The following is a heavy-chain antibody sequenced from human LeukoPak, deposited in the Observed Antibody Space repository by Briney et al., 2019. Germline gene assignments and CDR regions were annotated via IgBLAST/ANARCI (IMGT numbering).Heavy chain of an antibody. J-gene: IGHJ6*03. CDR1: GYTFTSYD. Sequence: ASVKVSCKASGYTFTSYDINWVRQATGQGLEWMGWMNPNSGNTGYAQKFQGRVTITRNTSISTAYMELSSLRSEDTAVYYCARAYSPFYYYYMDVWGKGATVTVSS. D-gene: IGHD2-21*01. CDR3: ARAYSPFYYYYMDV. CDR2: MNPNSGNT. V-gene: IGHV1-8*03.